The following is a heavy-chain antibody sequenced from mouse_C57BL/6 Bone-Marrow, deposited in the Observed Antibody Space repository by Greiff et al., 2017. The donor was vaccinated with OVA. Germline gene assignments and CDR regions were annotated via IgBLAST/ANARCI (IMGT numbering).Heavy chain of an antibody. D-gene: IGHD4-1*02. CDR3: ARGPSTGTSFDY. CDR2: ISDGGSYT. V-gene: IGHV5-4*03. CDR1: GFTFSSYA. J-gene: IGHJ2*01. Sequence: EVNVVESGGGLVKPGGSLKLSCAASGFTFSSYAMSWVRQTPEKRLEWVATISDGGSYTYYPDNVKGRFTISRDNAKNNLYLQMSHLKSEDTAMXYGARGPSTGTSFDYWGQGTTLTVSS.